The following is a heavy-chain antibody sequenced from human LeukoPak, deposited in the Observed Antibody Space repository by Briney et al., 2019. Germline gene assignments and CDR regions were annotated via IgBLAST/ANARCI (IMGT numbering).Heavy chain of an antibody. V-gene: IGHV4-59*12. Sequence: PSETLSLTCTVSGGSISSYYWSWIRQPPGKGLEWIGYIYYSGSTNYNPSLKSRVTISVDTSKNQFSLKLSSVTAADTAVYYCARPFSVTRPAFFRQYYFDYWGQGTLVTVSS. CDR1: GGSISSYY. D-gene: IGHD4-17*01. CDR3: ARPFSVTRPAFFRQYYFDY. J-gene: IGHJ4*02. CDR2: IYYSGST.